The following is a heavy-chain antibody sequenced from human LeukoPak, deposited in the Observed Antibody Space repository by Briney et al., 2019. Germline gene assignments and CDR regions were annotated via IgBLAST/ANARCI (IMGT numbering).Heavy chain of an antibody. CDR3: ERFGPDAFDI. V-gene: IGHV3-30*01. J-gene: IGHJ3*02. D-gene: IGHD3-16*01. CDR1: GFTFSSYA. Sequence: GGSLRLSCAASGFTFSSYAMHWVRQAPGKGLEWVAVISYDGSNKYYADSVKGRFTISRDNSKNTLYLQMNSLRAEDTAVYYCERFGPDAFDIWGQGTMVTVSS. CDR2: ISYDGSNK.